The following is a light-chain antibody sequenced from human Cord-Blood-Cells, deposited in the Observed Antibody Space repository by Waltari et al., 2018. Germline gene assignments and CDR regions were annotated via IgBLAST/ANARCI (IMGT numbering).Light chain of an antibody. CDR2: DAS. J-gene: IGKJ3*01. Sequence: EIVLTPSPATLSFSTGDRATLSCMASQSASSYLAWYQHKPGQAPRLLIYDASNRATGIPARFSGSESGTDFTLTISSLEPEDFAVYCCQQRSNIFTFGPGTKVDIK. CDR3: QQRSNIFT. V-gene: IGKV3-11*01. CDR1: QSASSY.